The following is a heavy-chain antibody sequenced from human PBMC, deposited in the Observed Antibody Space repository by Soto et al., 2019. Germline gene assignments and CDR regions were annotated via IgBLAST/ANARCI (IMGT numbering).Heavy chain of an antibody. CDR3: ARGYRHSVYSCSCVFDD. V-gene: IGHV4-31*03. CDR2: IFYSGST. J-gene: IGHJ4*02. Sequence: QVQLQESGPGLVKPSQTLSLICTVSGGSINSGGYYWNWIRQHPGKGLEWIGYIFYSGSTYYNPYLRSRVTSSADTSTSQFSLNLSTVTAADTAVYFCARGYRHSVYSCSCVFDDWGQGTLVTVSS. CDR1: GGSINSGGYY. D-gene: IGHD6-13*01.